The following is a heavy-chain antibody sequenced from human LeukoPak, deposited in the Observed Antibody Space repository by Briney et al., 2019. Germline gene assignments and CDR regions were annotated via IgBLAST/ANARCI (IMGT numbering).Heavy chain of an antibody. Sequence: SETLSLTCTVSGGSISSSSYYWGWIRQPPGKGLEWIGSIYYSGSTYYNPSLKSRVTISVDTSKNQFSLKLSSVTAADTAVYYCARRSLRKYWYFDLWGRGTLVTVSS. V-gene: IGHV4-39*07. CDR2: IYYSGST. CDR3: ARRSLRKYWYFDL. CDR1: GGSISSSSYY. D-gene: IGHD5-24*01. J-gene: IGHJ2*01.